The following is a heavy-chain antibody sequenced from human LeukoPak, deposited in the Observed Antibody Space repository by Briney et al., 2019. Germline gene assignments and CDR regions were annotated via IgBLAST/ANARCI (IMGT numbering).Heavy chain of an antibody. V-gene: IGHV3-48*03. D-gene: IGHD2-2*01. CDR2: ISSSGSTI. J-gene: IGHJ4*02. CDR1: GFTFSSYE. Sequence: GGSLRLSCAASGFTFSSYEMNWVRQAPGKGLEWVSYISSSGSTIYYADSVKGRFTISRDNAKNSLYLQMNSLRAEDTAVYYCAREYQLAIDYWGQGTLVTVSS. CDR3: AREYQLAIDY.